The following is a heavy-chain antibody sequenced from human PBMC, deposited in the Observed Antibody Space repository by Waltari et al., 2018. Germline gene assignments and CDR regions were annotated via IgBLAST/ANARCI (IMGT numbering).Heavy chain of an antibody. V-gene: IGHV3-23*01. D-gene: IGHD4-4*01. CDR1: GFTFRRYA. CDR2: ISGRGGST. CDR3: AKDPDSNEATGNWFDP. Sequence: EVQLLESGGGLVQPGGSLRLSCAASGFTFRRYAMNWVRQAPGKGLKWVSSISGRGGSTDYAESAKGRFTISRDKSKNTLYLQMNSLRAEDMAVYYCAKDPDSNEATGNWFDPWGQGTLVTVSS. J-gene: IGHJ5*02.